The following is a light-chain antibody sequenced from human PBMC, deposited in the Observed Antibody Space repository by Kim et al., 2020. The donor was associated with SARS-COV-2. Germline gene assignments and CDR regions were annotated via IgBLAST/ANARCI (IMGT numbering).Light chain of an antibody. CDR3: QQYNNWPPGNT. V-gene: IGKV3-15*01. CDR1: QSVSSN. J-gene: IGKJ4*01. Sequence: PGESAPLSCRASQSVSSNLAWYQQKPGQAPRLLIYGASTRATGIPARFSGSGSGTEFTLTISSLQSEDFAVYYCQQYNNWPPGNTFGGGTKVDIK. CDR2: GAS.